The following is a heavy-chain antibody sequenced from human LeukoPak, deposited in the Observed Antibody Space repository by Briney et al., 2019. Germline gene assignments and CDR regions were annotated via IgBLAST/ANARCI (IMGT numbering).Heavy chain of an antibody. CDR2: IYHSGST. D-gene: IGHD3-22*01. CDR3: ASLLDSSGYRSEYYYYGMDV. V-gene: IGHV4-30-2*01. Sequence: SSETLSLTCTVSGDSINNGGYYWSWIRQPPGKGLEWIGYIYHSGSTYYNPSLKSRVTISVDRSKNQFSLKLSSVTAADTAVYYCASLLDSSGYRSEYYYYGMDVWGQGTTVTVSS. CDR1: GDSINNGGYY. J-gene: IGHJ6*02.